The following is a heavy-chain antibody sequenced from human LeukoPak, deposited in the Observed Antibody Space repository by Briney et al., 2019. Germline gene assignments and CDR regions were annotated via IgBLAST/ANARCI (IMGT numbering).Heavy chain of an antibody. V-gene: IGHV4-34*01. CDR3: ARGYASGSYYHY. J-gene: IGHJ4*02. Sequence: SETLSLTCAVSGGSFSGFYWSWVRQPPGKGLEWFGEINQSGSTNYNPSLKSRVTISLDTSKNQFSLKLGSVTAADTAVYYCARGYASGSYYHYWGQGTLVTVSS. CDR2: INQSGST. CDR1: GGSFSGFY. D-gene: IGHD3-10*01.